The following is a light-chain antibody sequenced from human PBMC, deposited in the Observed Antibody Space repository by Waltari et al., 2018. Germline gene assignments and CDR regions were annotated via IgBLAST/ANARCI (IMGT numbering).Light chain of an antibody. CDR2: TIS. J-gene: IGLJ1*01. CDR3: AAWDGSLNAYV. Sequence: QSVLTQPPSASGTPGQRVTISCSGSSSNIGSNYVNWYQQFPGTAPKLLIYTISQRPLGVPDRFSGSKSGTSASLAISGLQSEDEADYYCAAWDGSLNAYVFGAGTKVTVL. V-gene: IGLV1-44*01. CDR1: SSNIGSNY.